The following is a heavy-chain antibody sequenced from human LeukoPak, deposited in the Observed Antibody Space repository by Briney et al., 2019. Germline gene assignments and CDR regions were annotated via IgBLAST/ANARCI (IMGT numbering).Heavy chain of an antibody. D-gene: IGHD3-3*01. J-gene: IGHJ5*02. CDR1: GGSISSYY. CDR3: AREGDYDFWSGPWDWFDP. Sequence: SETLSLTCTVSGGSISSYYWSWIRQPAGKGLEWIGRIYISGSTNYNPSLKSRVTISVDKSKNQFSLKLSSVTAADTAVYYCAREGDYDFWSGPWDWFDPWGQGTLVTVSS. CDR2: IYISGST. V-gene: IGHV4-4*07.